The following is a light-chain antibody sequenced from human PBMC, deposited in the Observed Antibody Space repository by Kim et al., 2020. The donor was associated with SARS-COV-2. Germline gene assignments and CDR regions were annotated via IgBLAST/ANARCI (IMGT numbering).Light chain of an antibody. CDR3: QSYNRDNVI. Sequence: GKPVTISCARSSGGIDDNYVQWYQQRPGGVPTTVIYEDDQRPSGVSDRFSGSIDNSSNSASLTISGLRTEDEADYYCQSYNRDNVIFGGGTKLTVL. J-gene: IGLJ2*01. CDR2: EDD. V-gene: IGLV6-57*03. CDR1: SGGIDDNY.